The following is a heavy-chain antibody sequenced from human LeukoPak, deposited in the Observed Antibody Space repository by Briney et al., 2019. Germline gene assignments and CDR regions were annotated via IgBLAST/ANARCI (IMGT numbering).Heavy chain of an antibody. CDR3: ARDRGYSYGDHDAFDI. V-gene: IGHV4-59*01. J-gene: IGHJ3*02. D-gene: IGHD5-18*01. CDR2: IYYSGST. Sequence: PSETLSLTCTVSGGSTSSYYWSWIRQPPGKGLEWIGYIYYSGSTNYNPSLKSRVTISVDTSKNQFSLKLSSVPAADTAVYYCARDRGYSYGDHDAFDIWGQGTMVTVSS. CDR1: GGSTSSYY.